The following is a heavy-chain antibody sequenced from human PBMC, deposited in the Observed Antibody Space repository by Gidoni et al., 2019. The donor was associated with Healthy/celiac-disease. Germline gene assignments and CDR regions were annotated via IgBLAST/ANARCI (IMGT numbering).Heavy chain of an antibody. D-gene: IGHD4-17*01. V-gene: IGHV4-39*01. CDR3: ARGGNYGDYVRWFDP. Sequence: QLQLQESGPGLVKPSETLSLTCTVSGGSISSSSYYWGWIRQPPGKGLEWIGSIYYSGSTYYNPSLKSRVTISVDTSKNQFSLKLSSVTAADTAVYYCARGGNYGDYVRWFDPWGQGTLVTVSS. J-gene: IGHJ5*02. CDR1: GGSISSSSYY. CDR2: IYYSGST.